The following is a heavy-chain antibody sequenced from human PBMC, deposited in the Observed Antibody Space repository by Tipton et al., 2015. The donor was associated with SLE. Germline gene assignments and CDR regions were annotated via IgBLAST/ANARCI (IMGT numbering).Heavy chain of an antibody. D-gene: IGHD1-14*01. Sequence: TLSLTCTVSGGSISSSSYYWGWIRQPPGKGLEWIGSIYYSGSAYYNPSLKSRVTISVDTSKNQFSLKLSSVTAADTALYYCARDYKDWFDPWGQGPLVTVPS. CDR1: GGSISSSSYY. CDR3: ARDYKDWFDP. J-gene: IGHJ5*02. V-gene: IGHV4-39*02. CDR2: IYYSGSA.